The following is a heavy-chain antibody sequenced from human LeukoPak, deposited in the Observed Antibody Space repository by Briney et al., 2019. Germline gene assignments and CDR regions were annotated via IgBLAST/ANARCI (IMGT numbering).Heavy chain of an antibody. CDR2: IYTSGST. CDR3: AGDSYVVVVAATEAFDI. V-gene: IGHV4-61*02. Sequence: PSETLSLTCTVSGGSISSGSYYWSWIRQPAGKGLEWIGRIYTSGSTNYNPSLKSRVTISVDTSKNQFSLKLSSVTAADTAVYYCAGDSYVVVVAATEAFDIWGQGTMVTVSS. D-gene: IGHD2-15*01. CDR1: GGSISSGSYY. J-gene: IGHJ3*02.